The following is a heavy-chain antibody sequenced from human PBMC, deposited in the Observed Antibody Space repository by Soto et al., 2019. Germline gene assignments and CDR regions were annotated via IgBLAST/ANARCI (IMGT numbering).Heavy chain of an antibody. CDR3: AKGLWFGESYGLSDY. CDR2: ISGGGGNT. V-gene: IGHV3-23*01. CDR1: GFTFSNFA. D-gene: IGHD3-10*01. Sequence: GGSLRLSCAASGFTFSNFAMIWVRQAPGKGLEWVSAISGGGGNTYNADSVKGRFTISRDNSKNTLYMKMNSLRAEDTAVYYCAKGLWFGESYGLSDYWGQGTLVTVSS. J-gene: IGHJ4*02.